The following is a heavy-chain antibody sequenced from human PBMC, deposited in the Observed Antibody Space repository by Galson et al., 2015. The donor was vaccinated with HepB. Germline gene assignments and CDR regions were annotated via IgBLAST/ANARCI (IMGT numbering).Heavy chain of an antibody. J-gene: IGHJ3*02. CDR1: GGTFSSYA. CDR3: ARGSDGYNPRGAFDI. V-gene: IGHV1-69*04. CDR2: IIPILGIA. Sequence: SVKVSCKASGGTFSSYAISWVRQAPGQGLEWMGRIIPILGIANYAQRFQGRVTITADKSTSTAYMELSSLRSEDTAVYYCARGSDGYNPRGAFDIWGQGTMVTVSS. D-gene: IGHD5-24*01.